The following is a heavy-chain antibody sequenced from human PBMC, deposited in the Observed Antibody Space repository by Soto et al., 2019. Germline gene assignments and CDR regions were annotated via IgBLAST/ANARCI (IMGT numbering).Heavy chain of an antibody. Sequence: ESLKISCKGSEYSFTNYWIGWVRQMPVNGLEWMGIIYPADSDTRYSPSFQGQVIISADKSISTAYLQWSSLKASDTAMYYCARKSRPYYDFWSGYSRGAFDIWGQGTMVTVSS. J-gene: IGHJ3*02. CDR1: EYSFTNYW. V-gene: IGHV5-51*01. CDR3: ARKSRPYYDFWSGYSRGAFDI. CDR2: IYPADSDT. D-gene: IGHD3-3*01.